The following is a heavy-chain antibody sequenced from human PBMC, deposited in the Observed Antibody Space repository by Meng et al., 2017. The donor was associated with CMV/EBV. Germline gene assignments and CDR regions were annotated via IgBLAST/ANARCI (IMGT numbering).Heavy chain of an antibody. J-gene: IGHJ6*02. CDR3: ARDRRGGYQLLFHYYYGMDV. CDR2: ISGSGGST. D-gene: IGHD2-2*01. V-gene: IGHV3-23*01. CDR1: GFTFSSYA. Sequence: GESLKISCAASGFTFSSYAMSWVRQAPGKGLEWVSVISGSGGSTYYADSVKGRFTISRDNSKNTLYLQMNSLRSDDTAVYYCARDRRGGYQLLFHYYYGMDVWGQGTTVTVSS.